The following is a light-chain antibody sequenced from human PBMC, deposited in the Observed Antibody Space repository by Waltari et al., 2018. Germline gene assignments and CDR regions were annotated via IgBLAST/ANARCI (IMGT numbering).Light chain of an antibody. CDR3: ISFTNTKTLV. CDR2: EVS. CDR1: SSDVGGFNY. J-gene: IGLJ2*01. Sequence: QSALTQPASVSGSPGQSITISCTGTSSDVGGFNYVSWYQQHPGKAPKRIIYEVSNRPSGLSPRFSGSKSGNTASLTISGLQAEDEADYYCISFTNTKTLVFGGGTKLTVL. V-gene: IGLV2-14*01.